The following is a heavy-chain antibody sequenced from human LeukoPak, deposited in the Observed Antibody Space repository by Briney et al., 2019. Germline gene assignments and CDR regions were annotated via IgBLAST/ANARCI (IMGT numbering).Heavy chain of an antibody. CDR2: IIPIFGTA. D-gene: IGHD6-19*01. Sequence: ASVKVSCKASGGTFSSYAISWVRQAPGQGLEWMGGIIPIFGTANYAQKFQGRVTITADKSTSTAYMELSSLRSEDTAVYYCARDIGSSGDYESADRGQGTLVTVSS. J-gene: IGHJ4*02. CDR1: GGTFSSYA. V-gene: IGHV1-69*06. CDR3: ARDIGSSGDYESAD.